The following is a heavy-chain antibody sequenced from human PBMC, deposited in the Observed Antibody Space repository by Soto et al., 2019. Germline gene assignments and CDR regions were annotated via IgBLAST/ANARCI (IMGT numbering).Heavy chain of an antibody. CDR3: ARGNNSFLF. V-gene: IGHV4-4*08. J-gene: IGHJ4*02. Sequence: SETLSLTCLVSGGSINNAFWNWIRHTPGKGLQWVGYIYSTGYAAYNPSLEARATISMDKSRNQVSLRMTSVTAEDTATYYCARGNNSFLFWVQVIPVTVSA. CDR2: IYSTGYA. D-gene: IGHD1-20*01. CDR1: GGSINNAF.